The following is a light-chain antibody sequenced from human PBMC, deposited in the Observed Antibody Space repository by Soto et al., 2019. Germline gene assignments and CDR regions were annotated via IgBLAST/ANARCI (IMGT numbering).Light chain of an antibody. J-gene: IGKJ5*01. CDR3: MQSTQLPPT. Sequence: DIEMTQSPFSLAVTPGESASISCRSSQSLLHRNGKNYLDWYLQKPGQSPQLLIYLGSSRASGVPDRFSGSGSGTDFTLEISRVETDDVGIYYCMQSTQLPPTFGQGTRLEIK. V-gene: IGKV2-28*01. CDR1: QSLLHRNGKNY. CDR2: LGS.